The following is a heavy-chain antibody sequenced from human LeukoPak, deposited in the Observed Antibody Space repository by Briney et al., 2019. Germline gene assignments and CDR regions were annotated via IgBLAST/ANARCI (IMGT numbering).Heavy chain of an antibody. CDR2: IRYDGSNK. CDR1: GFAFSSYG. CDR3: ARDNYYYDSSGYYHFDY. J-gene: IGHJ4*02. D-gene: IGHD3-22*01. Sequence: GGSLRLSCAASGFAFSSYGMHWVRQAPGKGLEWVAFIRYDGSNKYYADSVKGRFTISRDNAKNLLYLQMNSLRAEDTAVYYCARDNYYYDSSGYYHFDYWGQGTLVTVSS. V-gene: IGHV3-30*02.